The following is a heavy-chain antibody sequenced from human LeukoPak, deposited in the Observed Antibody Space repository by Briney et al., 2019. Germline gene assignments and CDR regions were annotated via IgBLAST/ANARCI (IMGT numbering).Heavy chain of an antibody. CDR1: GFTFTTYA. J-gene: IGHJ4*02. Sequence: PGGSLRLSCAASGFTFTTYAMIWVRQAPGKGLEWVPAISGSADNTYYADSVKGRFTISRDNSKNTLYLQLNSLRAEDTAVYYCAKDRGYWGQGTLVTVSS. CDR3: AKDRGY. CDR2: ISGSADNT. V-gene: IGHV3-23*01.